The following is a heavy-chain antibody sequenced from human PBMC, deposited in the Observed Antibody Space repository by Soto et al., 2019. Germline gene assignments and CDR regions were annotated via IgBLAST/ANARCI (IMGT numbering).Heavy chain of an antibody. V-gene: IGHV4-39*01. CDR2: IHYSGST. Sequence: QLQLQESGPGLVKPSETLSLTCTVSGGSISSSSYYWGWIRQPPGKGLEWIGSIHYSGSTYYIPSVTSRVTISVDTSMNHCSLKLSSVTAADTAVYYGARHHAPHPNRYFDLWGRGTPDTVST. CDR3: ARHHAPHPNRYFDL. CDR1: GGSISSSSYY. J-gene: IGHJ2*01.